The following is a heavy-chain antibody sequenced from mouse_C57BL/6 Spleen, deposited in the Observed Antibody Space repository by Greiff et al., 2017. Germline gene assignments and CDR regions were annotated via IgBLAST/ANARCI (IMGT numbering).Heavy chain of an antibody. CDR3: ARRDGYPYYFDY. D-gene: IGHD2-3*01. CDR2: IDPSDSYT. Sequence: VQLQQPGAELVKPGASVKLSCKASGYTFTSYWLQWVKQRPGQGLEWIGEIDPSDSYTNYNQKFKGKATLTVDTSSSTAYMQHSSLTSEDSAVYYCARRDGYPYYFDYWGQGTTLTVSS. V-gene: IGHV1-50*01. J-gene: IGHJ2*01. CDR1: GYTFTSYW.